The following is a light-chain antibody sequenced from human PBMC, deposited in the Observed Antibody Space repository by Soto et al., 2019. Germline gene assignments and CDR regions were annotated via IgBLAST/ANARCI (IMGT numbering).Light chain of an antibody. J-gene: IGKJ2*01. CDR3: QQYYHTPPYT. Sequence: DIVMTQSPDSLAVSLGERATINCKSSQNILYSSNNKNYLAWYRQKPGQPPKLLIYWASARESGVPDRISGSGSGTDFTLTISSLQAEDVAVYYCQQYYHTPPYTFGRGTKLEIK. CDR1: QNILYSSNNKNY. V-gene: IGKV4-1*01. CDR2: WAS.